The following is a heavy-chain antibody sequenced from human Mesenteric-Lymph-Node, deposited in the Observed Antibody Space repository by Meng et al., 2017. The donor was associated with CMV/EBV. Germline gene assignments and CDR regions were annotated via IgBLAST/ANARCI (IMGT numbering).Heavy chain of an antibody. D-gene: IGHD1-26*01. CDR1: GFSFGDHG. J-gene: IGHJ4*02. V-gene: IGHV3-20*04. CDR3: AREAQMSYSGSFQVDY. Sequence: GESLKISCVASGFSFGDHGMNWVRQPPGKGLEWVSRINWNGADIGYADSVQGRFSISRDNSKNALYLQMNSLRADDTAVYYCAREAQMSYSGSFQVDYWGQGMLVTVSS. CDR2: INWNGADI.